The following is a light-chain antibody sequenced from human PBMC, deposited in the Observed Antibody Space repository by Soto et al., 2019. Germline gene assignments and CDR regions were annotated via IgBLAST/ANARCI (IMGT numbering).Light chain of an antibody. J-gene: IGKJ5*01. V-gene: IGKV3-11*01. Sequence: IVLARSPATLSLSPGARAAVSCRASQSIGSYLAWYQHKICHPPRLIIYDASNSATVIPVRFSGSGSGTEFTLEISRVEHAEGGIYYCMQNTQLPPTFGQGTKLDIK. CDR3: MQNTQLPPT. CDR1: QSIGSY. CDR2: DAS.